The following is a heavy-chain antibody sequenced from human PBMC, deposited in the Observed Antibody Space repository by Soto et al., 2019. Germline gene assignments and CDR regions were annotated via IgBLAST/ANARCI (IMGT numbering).Heavy chain of an antibody. Sequence: EVQLLESGGGLVQPGGSLRLSCAASGFTFSSYAMTWVRQAPGKGLEWVSAISGSGVSTYYADSMKGRFTISRDNSKHTLYLQMNSLRADDTAVYYCAKDQVGVWPKDALDISRRGTMVTVSS. CDR2: ISGSGVST. V-gene: IGHV3-23*01. CDR1: GFTFSSYA. J-gene: IGHJ3*02. CDR3: AKDQVGVWPKDALDI. D-gene: IGHD1-26*01.